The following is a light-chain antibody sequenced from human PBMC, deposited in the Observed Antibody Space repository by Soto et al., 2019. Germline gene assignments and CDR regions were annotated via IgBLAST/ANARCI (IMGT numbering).Light chain of an antibody. J-gene: IGKJ2*01. CDR1: QGISNY. CDR2: AAS. CDR3: QEYNSAPRT. V-gene: IGKV1-27*01. Sequence: EIQMTQSPSSLSASVGDRVIITCRASQGISNYLAWFQQKPGKAPQLLIYAASTLQSGVPSRFSVSGSGKDFTLTISSLQPEDVATDDCQEYNSAPRTFGQGTKLESK.